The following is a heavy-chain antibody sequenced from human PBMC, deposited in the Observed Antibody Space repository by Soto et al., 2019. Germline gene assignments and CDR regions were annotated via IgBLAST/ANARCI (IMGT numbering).Heavy chain of an antibody. Sequence: SETLSLTCTVSGGSISSSSYYWGWIRQPPGKGLEWIGSIYYSGSTYYNPSLKSRVTISVDTSKNQFSLKLSSVTAADTAVYYCARHEERLTLGNYYGMDVWGQGTTVTVSS. J-gene: IGHJ6*02. V-gene: IGHV4-39*01. CDR1: GGSISSSSYY. CDR2: IYYSGST. CDR3: ARHEERLTLGNYYGMDV. D-gene: IGHD1-1*01.